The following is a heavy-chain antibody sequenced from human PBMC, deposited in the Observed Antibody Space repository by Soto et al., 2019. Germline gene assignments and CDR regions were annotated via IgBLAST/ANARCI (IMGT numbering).Heavy chain of an antibody. CDR1: GFTFSSYA. Sequence: GGSLRLSCSASGFTFSSYAMHWVRQAPGKGLEYVSAISSNGGSTYYADSVKGRFTISRDNSKNTLYLQMSSLRAEDTAVYYCVKEKYYYDSSGTYVDHYFDYWGQGTLVTVSS. J-gene: IGHJ4*02. D-gene: IGHD3-22*01. CDR2: ISSNGGST. V-gene: IGHV3-64D*06. CDR3: VKEKYYYDSSGTYVDHYFDY.